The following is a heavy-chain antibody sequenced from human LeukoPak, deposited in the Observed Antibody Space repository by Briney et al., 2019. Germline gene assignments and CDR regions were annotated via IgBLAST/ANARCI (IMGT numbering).Heavy chain of an antibody. CDR2: INHSGST. V-gene: IGHV4-34*01. D-gene: IGHD1-1*01. CDR3: ARDIGSGTTGTTGVLVN. J-gene: IGHJ4*02. Sequence: PSETLSLTCAVYGGSFSGYYWSWIRQPPGKGLEWIGEINHSGSTNYNPSLKSRVTISVDTSKNQFSLKLSSVTAADTAVYYCARDIGSGTTGTTGVLVNWGQGTLVTVSS. CDR1: GGSFSGYY.